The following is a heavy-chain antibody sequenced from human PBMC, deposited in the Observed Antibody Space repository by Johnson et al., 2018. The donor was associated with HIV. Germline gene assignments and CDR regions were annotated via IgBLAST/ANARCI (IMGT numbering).Heavy chain of an antibody. D-gene: IGHD5/OR15-5a*01. CDR2: ISGSGGIT. Sequence: VQLVESGGGLVQPGGSLRLSCAASGFTFSSYAMSWVRQAPGKGLEWVSVISGSGGITYYADSVKGRFTISRDNSKNTVYLQMNSLRAEDTAVYYCARDNLRAFDIWGQGTMVTVSS. CDR1: GFTFSSYA. V-gene: IGHV3-23*04. CDR3: ARDNLRAFDI. J-gene: IGHJ3*02.